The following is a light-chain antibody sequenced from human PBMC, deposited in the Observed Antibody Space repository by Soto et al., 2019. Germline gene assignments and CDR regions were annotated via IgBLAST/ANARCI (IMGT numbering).Light chain of an antibody. CDR3: MQTLQGVT. V-gene: IGKV3-15*01. CDR2: GAS. J-gene: IGKJ1*01. CDR1: QDVSTN. Sequence: ETVMTQSPDTLSVSPGESATLSCRASQDVSTNLAWFHQKPGQTPRLVLYGASKRATGIPARFSGSGTGTDFTLKVSRVETEDVGTYYCMQTLQGVTFGQGTKVDIK.